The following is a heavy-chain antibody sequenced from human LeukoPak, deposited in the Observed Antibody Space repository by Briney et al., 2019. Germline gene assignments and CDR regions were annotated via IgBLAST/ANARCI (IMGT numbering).Heavy chain of an antibody. Sequence: ASVKVSCKASGYTFTGYYMHWVRQAPGQGLEWMGWINPNSGGTNYAQKFQGRVTMTRDTSISTAYMELSRLRSDDTAVYYCARSYHPLWYMDVWGKGTTVTVSS. CDR2: INPNSGGT. J-gene: IGHJ6*03. CDR3: ARSYHPLWYMDV. D-gene: IGHD2-2*01. V-gene: IGHV1-2*02. CDR1: GYTFTGYY.